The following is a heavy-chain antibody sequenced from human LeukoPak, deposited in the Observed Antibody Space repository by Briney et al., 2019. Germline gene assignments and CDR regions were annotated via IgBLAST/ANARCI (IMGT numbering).Heavy chain of an antibody. CDR3: TRVYILYYFDY. J-gene: IGHJ4*02. Sequence: PGGSLRLSCTASGFTFGDYAMSWVRQAPGKGLGGVGFIRSKAYGGTTEYAASVKGRFTISRDDSQSIAYLQMTSLKTDDTAVYYCTRVYILYYFDYWGQGTLVTVSS. V-gene: IGHV3-49*04. D-gene: IGHD3-3*02. CDR2: IRSKAYGGTT. CDR1: GFTFGDYA.